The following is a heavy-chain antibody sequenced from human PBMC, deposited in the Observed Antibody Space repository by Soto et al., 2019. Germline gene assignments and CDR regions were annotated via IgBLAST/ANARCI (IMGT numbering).Heavy chain of an antibody. CDR3: ARSLSYYYYMDV. CDR1: GFTFSSYS. CDR2: ISSSSSYI. V-gene: IGHV3-21*01. Sequence: EVQLVESGGGLVKPGGSLRLSCAASGFTFSSYSMNWVRQAPGKGLEWVSSISSSSSYIYYADSVKGRFTISRDNAKNSLYLHMNSLRAEDTAVYYCARSLSYYYYMDVWGKGTTVTVSS. J-gene: IGHJ6*03.